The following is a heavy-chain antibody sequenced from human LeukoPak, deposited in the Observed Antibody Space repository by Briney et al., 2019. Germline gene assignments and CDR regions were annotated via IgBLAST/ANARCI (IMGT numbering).Heavy chain of an antibody. D-gene: IGHD2-15*01. CDR3: ARRGYCSGGNCSTYYFDY. V-gene: IGHV4-34*01. CDR1: GGYFSGYY. Sequence: SETLSLTCAVYGGYFSGYYWSWIRQPPGKGLEWIGEINHSGSTNYNPSLKSRVTISVDTSKNQFSLKLSSVTAADTADYYCARRGYCSGGNCSTYYFDYWGQGTRVTVSS. CDR2: INHSGST. J-gene: IGHJ4*02.